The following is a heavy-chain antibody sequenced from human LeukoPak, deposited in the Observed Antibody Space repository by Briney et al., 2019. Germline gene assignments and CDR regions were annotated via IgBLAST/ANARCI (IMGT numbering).Heavy chain of an antibody. D-gene: IGHD3-10*01. V-gene: IGHV4-59*01. Sequence: SETLSLTCTVSGGSISSYYWSWIRQPPGKGLEWIGYIYYSGSTNYNPSLKSRVTISVDTSKNQFSLKLSSVTAADTADYYCAREPYGSGTFDYWGQGTLVTVSS. CDR3: AREPYGSGTFDY. CDR2: IYYSGST. CDR1: GGSISSYY. J-gene: IGHJ4*02.